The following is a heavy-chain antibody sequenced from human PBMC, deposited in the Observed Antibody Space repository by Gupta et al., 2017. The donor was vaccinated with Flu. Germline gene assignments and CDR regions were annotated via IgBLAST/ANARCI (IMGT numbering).Heavy chain of an antibody. D-gene: IGHD1-20*01. J-gene: IGHJ4*02. CDR3: ARNGITGTIKHLRFDY. Sequence: EVQLVESGGGLVQPGGSLRLSCAASGFTFSSYEMNWVRQAPGKGLEWVSYISSSGSTIYYADSVKGRFTISRDNAKNSLYLQMNSLRAEDTAVYYCARNGITGTIKHLRFDYWGQGNLVTVSS. CDR1: GFTFSSYE. CDR2: ISSSGSTI. V-gene: IGHV3-48*03.